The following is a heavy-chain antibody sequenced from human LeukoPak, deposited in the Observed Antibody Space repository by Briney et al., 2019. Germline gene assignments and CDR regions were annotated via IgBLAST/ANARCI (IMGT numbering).Heavy chain of an antibody. CDR3: AKVEGASKASVY. CDR1: GFTFSSYS. J-gene: IGHJ4*02. V-gene: IGHV3-48*01. D-gene: IGHD1-1*01. Sequence: GGSLRLSCAASGFTFSSYSMNRVRQAPGKGLEWVSYISSSSSTIYYADSVKGRFTISRDNSKNTLYLQTYSLRAEDTAVYYCAKVEGASKASVYWGQGALVTVSS. CDR2: ISSSSSTI.